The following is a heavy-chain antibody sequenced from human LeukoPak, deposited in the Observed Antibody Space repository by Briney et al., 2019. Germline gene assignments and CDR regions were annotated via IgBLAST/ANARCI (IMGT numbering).Heavy chain of an antibody. CDR3: ARGMYSSSPDY. D-gene: IGHD6-13*01. CDR1: GYSFTNYW. J-gene: IGHJ4*02. V-gene: IGHV5-51*01. CDR2: IYPGDSDT. Sequence: GESLKISRKGSGYSFTNYWIAWVRQMPGKGLEWMGIIYPGDSDTRYSPSFQGHVTISTDKSISTAYLQWSSLKASDTAMYYCARGMYSSSPDYWGQGTLVTVSS.